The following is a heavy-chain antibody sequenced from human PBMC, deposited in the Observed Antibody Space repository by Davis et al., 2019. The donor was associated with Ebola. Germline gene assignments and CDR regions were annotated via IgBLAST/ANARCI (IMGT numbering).Heavy chain of an antibody. CDR3: AREAPWTSIAAAVDY. J-gene: IGHJ4*02. V-gene: IGHV1-46*01. CDR1: GYTFTGYY. D-gene: IGHD6-13*01. Sequence: ASVKVSCKASGYTFTGYYMHWVRQAPGQGLEWMGIINPSGGSTSYAQKFQGRVTMTRDTSTSTVYMELSSLRSEDTAVYYCAREAPWTSIAAAVDYWGQGTLVTVSS. CDR2: INPSGGST.